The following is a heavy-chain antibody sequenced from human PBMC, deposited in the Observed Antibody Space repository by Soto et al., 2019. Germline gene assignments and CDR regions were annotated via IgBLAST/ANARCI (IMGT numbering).Heavy chain of an antibody. Sequence: PGGSLRPPSPASVFPFSIYAMSWVRHAQGKGLEWVSAISGSGGSTYYADSVKGRFTISRDNSKNTLYLQMNSLRAEDTAVYYCATVVPAAIGYFDYWGQGNLVTVSS. CDR2: ISGSGGST. CDR3: ATVVPAAIGYFDY. V-gene: IGHV3-23*01. D-gene: IGHD2-2*01. J-gene: IGHJ4*02. CDR1: VFPFSIYA.